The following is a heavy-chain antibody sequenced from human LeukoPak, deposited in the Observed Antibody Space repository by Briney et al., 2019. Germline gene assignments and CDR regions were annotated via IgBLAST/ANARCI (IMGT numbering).Heavy chain of an antibody. CDR2: TNTDGSST. V-gene: IGHV3-74*01. CDR1: GFTFSSYW. J-gene: IGHJ4*02. CDR3: ARVSGWNPFDY. D-gene: IGHD1-1*01. Sequence: GGSLRLSCAASGFTFSSYWMHWVRHAPGKGLVWVSRTNTDGSSTSYADSVKGRFTISRDNAKNTLYLQMNSLRAEDTAVYYCARVSGWNPFDYWGQGTLLTVSS.